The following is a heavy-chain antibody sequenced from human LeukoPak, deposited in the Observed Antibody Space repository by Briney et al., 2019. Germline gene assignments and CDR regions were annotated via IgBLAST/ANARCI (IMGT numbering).Heavy chain of an antibody. D-gene: IGHD3-10*01. CDR1: GFTFSDFW. J-gene: IGHJ4*02. Sequence: GGSLRLSCAASGFTFSDFWMGWVRQAPGKGLEWVANIDQDGSENYYVDSVKGRFTISRDNAKNSLYLQMNSLRAEDTAVYYCTKGRSNHYWGQGTLVTVST. V-gene: IGHV3-7*01. CDR2: IDQDGSEN. CDR3: TKGRSNHY.